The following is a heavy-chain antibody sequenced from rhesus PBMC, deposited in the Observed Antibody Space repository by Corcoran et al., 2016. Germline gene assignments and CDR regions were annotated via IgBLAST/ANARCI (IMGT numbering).Heavy chain of an antibody. Sequence: QVQLQESGPGLLKPSETLSLTCAVSGGSISGGYGWGWIRQPPGKGLEWIGIIYSSSGTPYYNPSLKSRCTSSTDTSKNQFSLRLGSVTAADTAVYYCAREFGGYYSGAAFDFWGQGLRVTVSS. J-gene: IGHJ3*01. V-gene: IGHV4S7*01. D-gene: IGHD3-28*01. CDR1: GGSISGGYG. CDR2: IYSSSGTP. CDR3: AREFGGYYSGAAFDF.